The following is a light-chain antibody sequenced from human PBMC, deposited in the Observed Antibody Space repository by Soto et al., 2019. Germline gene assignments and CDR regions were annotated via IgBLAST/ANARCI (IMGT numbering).Light chain of an antibody. J-gene: IGKJ1*01. Sequence: AIRITESPSSLSASTGDRVSITCRASHGISSYLALYQQKPGKAPKLLIYAASTLQSGVPSRFSGSGSGTDFTLTISCLQSEDFATYYCQQYYSYPWTFGQGTKVDIK. CDR2: AAS. CDR3: QQYYSYPWT. CDR1: HGISSY. V-gene: IGKV1-8*01.